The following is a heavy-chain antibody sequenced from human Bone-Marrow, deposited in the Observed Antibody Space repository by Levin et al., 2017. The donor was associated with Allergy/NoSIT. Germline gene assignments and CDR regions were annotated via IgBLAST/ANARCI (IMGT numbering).Heavy chain of an antibody. Sequence: SETLSLTCTVSGGSISDYYWSWIRQPPGKGLEWIGYIHYSGGSNYNPSLQSRVTMSVDTSKNQISLKLSSVTAADTAVYYCATRPPGASQYFGVFDYWGQGILVTVSS. V-gene: IGHV4-59*03. CDR1: GGSISDYY. CDR2: IHYSGGS. D-gene: IGHD3-10*01. J-gene: IGHJ4*02. CDR3: ATRPPGASQYFGVFDY.